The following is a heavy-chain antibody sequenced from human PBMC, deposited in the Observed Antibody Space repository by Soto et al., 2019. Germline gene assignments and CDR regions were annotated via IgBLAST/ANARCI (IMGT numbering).Heavy chain of an antibody. CDR3: ARDRDPGQWLTTNYFDY. CDR1: GFTFSSYG. CDR2: IWYHGSNK. J-gene: IGHJ4*02. Sequence: QVQLVESGGVVVQPGRSLRLSCAASGFTFSSYGMHWVRQAPGKGLEWVAVIWYHGSNKYYADSVKGRFTISRDNSKNTLYLQMNSLRAEDTAVYYCARDRDPGQWLTTNYFDYWGQGTLVTVSS. D-gene: IGHD6-19*01. V-gene: IGHV3-33*01.